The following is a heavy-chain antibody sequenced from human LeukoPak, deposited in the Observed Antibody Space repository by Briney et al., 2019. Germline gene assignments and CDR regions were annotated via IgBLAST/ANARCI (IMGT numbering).Heavy chain of an antibody. CDR2: ISGGGGST. Sequence: GGSLRLSCAASGFTFSSYAMSWVRQAPGKGLEWVSGISGGGGSTYYADSVKGGFTISRDNSKNTLSLQMNGLRADDTAIYYCAKTMYYFDSSGYYYFQDWGQGTLVTVSS. J-gene: IGHJ1*01. V-gene: IGHV3-23*01. CDR1: GFTFSSYA. D-gene: IGHD3-22*01. CDR3: AKTMYYFDSSGYYYFQD.